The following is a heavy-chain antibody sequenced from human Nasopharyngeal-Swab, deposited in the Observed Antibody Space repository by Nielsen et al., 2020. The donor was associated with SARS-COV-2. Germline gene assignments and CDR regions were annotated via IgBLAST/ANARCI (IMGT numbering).Heavy chain of an antibody. CDR3: ARNPVDYDYVWGSYRYRTFDY. Sequence: SVKVSCKASGGTFSSYAISWVRQAPGQGLKWMGGIIPIFGTANYAQKFQGRVTITADKSTSTAYMELSSLRSEDTAVYYCARNPVDYDYVWGSYRYRTFDYWGQGTLVTVSS. CDR2: IIPIFGTA. V-gene: IGHV1-69*06. J-gene: IGHJ4*02. CDR1: GGTFSSYA. D-gene: IGHD3-16*02.